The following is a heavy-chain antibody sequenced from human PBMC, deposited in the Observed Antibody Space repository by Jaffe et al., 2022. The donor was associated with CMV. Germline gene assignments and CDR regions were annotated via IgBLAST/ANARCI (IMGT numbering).Heavy chain of an antibody. V-gene: IGHV5-51*01. CDR2: IYPGDSDT. J-gene: IGHJ3*01. Sequence: EVQLVQSGTEVKKPGESLKISCETSGYRFTKYWIVWVRQMPGKGLEWMGIIYPGDSDTRYSPSFQGQVTISADKSTNTAYLQWDRLKAADTATYYCARMFDSNWGRALDFWGQGTMVIVSS. CDR3: ARMFDSNWGRALDF. D-gene: IGHD3-10*02. CDR1: GYRFTKYW.